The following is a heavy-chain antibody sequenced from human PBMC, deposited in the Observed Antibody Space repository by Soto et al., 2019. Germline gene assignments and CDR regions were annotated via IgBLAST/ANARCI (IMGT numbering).Heavy chain of an antibody. J-gene: IGHJ5*02. CDR3: ARVIAVAGTPWFDP. CDR1: GGSISSYY. Sequence: PSATLALTCTVSGGSISSYYWSWIRQPPGKGLEWIGYIYYSGSTNYNPSLKSRVTISVDTSKNQFSLKLSSVTAADTAVYYCARVIAVAGTPWFDPWGQGTLVTVS. V-gene: IGHV4-59*01. CDR2: IYYSGST. D-gene: IGHD6-19*01.